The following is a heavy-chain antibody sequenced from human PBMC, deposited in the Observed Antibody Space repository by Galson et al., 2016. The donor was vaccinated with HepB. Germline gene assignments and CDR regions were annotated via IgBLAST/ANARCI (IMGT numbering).Heavy chain of an antibody. J-gene: IGHJ4*02. CDR2: FSNIQKT. D-gene: IGHD6-19*01. V-gene: IGHV3-23*01. Sequence: SLRLSCAASGFSLSRFAMSWVRQAPGKGLEWVASFSNIQKTYYGAPVEGRFTITRDDSTSTLILQTNNLRPEDTAVYYCAKDHPSPGWPSFESWGQGTLVIVSS. CDR1: GFSLSRFA. CDR3: AKDHPSPGWPSFES.